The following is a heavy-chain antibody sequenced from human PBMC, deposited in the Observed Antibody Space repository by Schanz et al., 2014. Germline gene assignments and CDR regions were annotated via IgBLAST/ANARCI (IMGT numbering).Heavy chain of an antibody. J-gene: IGHJ4*02. CDR2: IGVDGTTT. CDR3: AKTLFPGGTQTFGN. D-gene: IGHD2-8*02. Sequence: EVQLLESGGGLVQPGGSLRLSCLASGFAFSSYGMNWLRQAPGKGLEWVSVIGVDGTTTYYADSVKGRFTISRDNSKSTLYLQMNSLRPEDTAVYYCAKTLFPGGTQTFGNWGRGTLVTVSS. CDR1: GFAFSSYG. V-gene: IGHV3-23*01.